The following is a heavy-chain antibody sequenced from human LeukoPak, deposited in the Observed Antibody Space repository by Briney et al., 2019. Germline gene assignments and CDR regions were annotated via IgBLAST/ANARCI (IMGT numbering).Heavy chain of an antibody. CDR2: INPNSGGT. D-gene: IGHD2-15*01. J-gene: IGHJ4*02. V-gene: IGHV1-2*02. CDR1: GYTFTAYY. CDR3: ARGPTLGNDF. Sequence: GASVKVSCKASGYTFTAYYMHWVRQAPGQGLEWMGWINPNSGGTNYVQKFQGRVTMTRDTSISTVHMELSRLTSDDTAVYYCARGPTLGNDFWGQGTLVTVSS.